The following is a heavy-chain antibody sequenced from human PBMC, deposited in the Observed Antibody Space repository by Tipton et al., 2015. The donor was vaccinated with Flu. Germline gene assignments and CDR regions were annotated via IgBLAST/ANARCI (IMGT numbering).Heavy chain of an antibody. CDR1: GFTLDDYA. CDR2: ISGNSRIV. J-gene: IGHJ3*02. V-gene: IGHV3-9*01. CDR3: ARDRWGDSYDAFDI. Sequence: RSLRLSCAASGFTLDDYAMHWVRQAPGKGLEWVSGISGNSRIVYYANSVQGRFTISRDNARNSLFLHMSSLRAEDTAVYYCARDRWGDSYDAFDIWGQGTLVTVSS. D-gene: IGHD2-21*02.